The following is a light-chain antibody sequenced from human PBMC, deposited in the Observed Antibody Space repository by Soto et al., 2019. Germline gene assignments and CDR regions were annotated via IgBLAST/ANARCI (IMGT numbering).Light chain of an antibody. J-gene: IGKJ5*01. CDR1: QGISSA. Sequence: AMQFAQSPSSLSSSVEDRVTITCRASQGISSAVAWYQQKPGKPPKLLMYDASSLESGVPPRFSGSGSGTDFTLSISSLQPEDFATYYCQQFNNYRIRFAQGTRPEI. CDR2: DAS. V-gene: IGKV1D-13*01. CDR3: QQFNNYRIR.